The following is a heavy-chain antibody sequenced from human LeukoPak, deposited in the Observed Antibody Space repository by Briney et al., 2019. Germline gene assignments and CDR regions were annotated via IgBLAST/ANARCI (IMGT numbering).Heavy chain of an antibody. Sequence: GGSLRLSCAASGFTFSNYWMTWVRQAPGKGLEWVANIKQVGSETYYVDSVKGRFTISRDNAKNSLYLQMSSLRAEDTAVYYCARDPYYYDSSGYYYDLHLSDYWGQGALVTVSS. V-gene: IGHV3-7*05. CDR2: IKQVGSET. CDR3: ARDPYYYDSSGYYYDLHLSDY. CDR1: GFTFSNYW. J-gene: IGHJ4*02. D-gene: IGHD3-22*01.